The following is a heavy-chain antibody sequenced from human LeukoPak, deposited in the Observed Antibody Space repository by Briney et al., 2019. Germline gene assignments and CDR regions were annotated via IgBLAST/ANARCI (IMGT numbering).Heavy chain of an antibody. CDR1: GGTFSSYA. V-gene: IGHV1-69*13. D-gene: IGHD3-3*01. Sequence: ASVKVSCKASGGTFSSYAISWVRQAPGQGLEWMGGIIPIFGTANYAQKFQGRVTITADESTSIAYMELSSLRSEDTAVYYCARLRDYDFWSGYPSWFDPWGQGTLVTVSS. CDR2: IIPIFGTA. J-gene: IGHJ5*02. CDR3: ARLRDYDFWSGYPSWFDP.